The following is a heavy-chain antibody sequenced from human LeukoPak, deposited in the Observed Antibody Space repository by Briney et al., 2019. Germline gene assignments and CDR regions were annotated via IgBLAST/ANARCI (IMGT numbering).Heavy chain of an antibody. D-gene: IGHD5-12*01. J-gene: IGHJ4*02. V-gene: IGHV4-30-4*01. CDR2: IYYSGTT. Sequence: PSETLSLTCTVSGGSINSGDYYWSWIRQPPGKGLEWIGYIYYSGTTYYNPSLQSRVTISLDTSKNQFSLKLSSVTAADTAVYYCARVGYSGYDRSYYFDYWGQGTLVTVSS. CDR3: ARVGYSGYDRSYYFDY. CDR1: GGSINSGDYY.